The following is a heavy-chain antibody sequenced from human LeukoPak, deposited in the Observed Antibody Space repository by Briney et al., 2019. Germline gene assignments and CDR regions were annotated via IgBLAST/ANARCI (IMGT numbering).Heavy chain of an antibody. J-gene: IGHJ4*02. CDR1: GFTFDDYA. Sequence: GGSLRLSCAASGFTFDDYAMHWVRQAPGKGLEWVSGISWNSGDIGYADSVKGRFTMSRDNAKNTVYLQMNSLRAEDTAVYYCLRATEVSFDYWGQGSLVTVSS. V-gene: IGHV3-9*01. CDR2: ISWNSGDI. D-gene: IGHD4-23*01. CDR3: LRATEVSFDY.